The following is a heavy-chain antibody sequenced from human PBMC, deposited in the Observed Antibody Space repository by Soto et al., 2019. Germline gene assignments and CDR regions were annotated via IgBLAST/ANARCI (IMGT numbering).Heavy chain of an antibody. Sequence: SETLSLTCAVYGGSFSGYYWSWIRQPPGKGLEWIGEINHSGSTNYNPSLKSRVTISVDTSKNQFSLKLSSVTAADTDVYYCARLSSGSYHYYYYYGMDVWGQGTTVTVSS. V-gene: IGHV4-34*01. CDR1: GGSFSGYY. J-gene: IGHJ6*02. CDR3: ARLSSGSYHYYYYYGMDV. CDR2: INHSGST. D-gene: IGHD1-26*01.